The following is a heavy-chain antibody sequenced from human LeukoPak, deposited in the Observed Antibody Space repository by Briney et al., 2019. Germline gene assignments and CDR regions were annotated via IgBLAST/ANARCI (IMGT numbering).Heavy chain of an antibody. J-gene: IGHJ2*01. D-gene: IGHD6-13*01. CDR2: ISYDGSNK. CDR3: AVGKGIAAAGTFSRWYFDL. CDR1: GFTFSSYA. Sequence: GGSLRLSCAASGFTFSSYAMHWVRQAPGKGLEWVAVISYDGSNKYYADSVKGRFTISRDNSKNTLYLQMNSLRAEDTAVYYCAVGKGIAAAGTFSRWYFDLWGRGTLVTVSS. V-gene: IGHV3-30*04.